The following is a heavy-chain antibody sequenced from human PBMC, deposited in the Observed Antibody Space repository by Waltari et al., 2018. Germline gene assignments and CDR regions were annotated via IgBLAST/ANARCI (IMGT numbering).Heavy chain of an antibody. CDR2: IYYSGST. J-gene: IGHJ5*02. Sequence: QVQLQESCPGLVKPSETLSLTCTVSGGSISSYYWSWIRQPPGKGLECIGYIYYSGSTNYNPSLKSLVTISVDTSKNQFSLKLSSVTAADTAVYYCARDLLRWFDPWGQGTLVTVSS. V-gene: IGHV4-59*01. CDR1: GGSISSYY. CDR3: ARDLLRWFDP. D-gene: IGHD3-16*01.